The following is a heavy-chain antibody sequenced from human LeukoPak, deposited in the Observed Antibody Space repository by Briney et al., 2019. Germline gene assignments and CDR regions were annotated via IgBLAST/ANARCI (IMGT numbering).Heavy chain of an antibody. CDR3: AGKPNSLYYFDY. Sequence: SQTLSLTCSVSGGSISSIGYYWSWVRQHPGKGLEWIGYTHHRGLTYYNPSLKNRVAISVDTSANQVSLKLSSATAADTAVYLCAGKPNSLYYFDYWAREPWSPSPQ. V-gene: IGHV4-31*03. CDR1: GGSISSIGYY. J-gene: IGHJ4*02. D-gene: IGHD2/OR15-2a*01. CDR2: THHRGLT.